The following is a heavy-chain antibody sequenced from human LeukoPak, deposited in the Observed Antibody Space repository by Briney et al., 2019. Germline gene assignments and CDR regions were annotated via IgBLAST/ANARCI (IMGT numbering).Heavy chain of an antibody. V-gene: IGHV3-30*18. D-gene: IGHD4-11*01. CDR2: ISYDGSNK. Sequence: GGSLRLSCAASGFTFSSYGMHWVHQAPGKGLEWVAVISYDGSNKYFADSVKGRFTISRDNPKNTLYLQMNSLRAEDTAVYYCAKSTTVTTQQRGYFDYWGQGTLVTVSS. CDR3: AKSTTVTTQQRGYFDY. J-gene: IGHJ4*02. CDR1: GFTFSSYG.